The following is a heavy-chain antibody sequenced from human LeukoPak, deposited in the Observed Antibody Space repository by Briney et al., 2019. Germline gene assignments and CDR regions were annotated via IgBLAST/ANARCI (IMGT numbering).Heavy chain of an antibody. Sequence: ASVKVSCKASGYIFTDHYIHWVRQAPGQGLERMGWSNPNSGGTKYAQRFHGRVTMTRDTSISIAYMELSGLRSDDTAVYYCARDRVAYCGSDCYLDWYFDIWGRGTLITVSS. V-gene: IGHV1-2*02. D-gene: IGHD2-21*02. J-gene: IGHJ2*01. CDR2: SNPNSGGT. CDR3: ARDRVAYCGSDCYLDWYFDI. CDR1: GYIFTDHY.